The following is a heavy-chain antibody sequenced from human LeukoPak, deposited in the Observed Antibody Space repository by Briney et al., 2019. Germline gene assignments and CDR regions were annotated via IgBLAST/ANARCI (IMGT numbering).Heavy chain of an antibody. CDR3: ARGRSSVYGDPYYLDY. V-gene: IGHV4-59*01. Sequence: PSETPSLTCTVSGGSISSYYWTWIRQPPGKGLEWIGYAHYSGFTNYSPSLKSRVTISVDKSRDRFSLNLRSVNAADTALYFCARGRSSVYGDPYYLDYWGQGILVAVSS. CDR1: GGSISSYY. J-gene: IGHJ4*02. CDR2: AHYSGFT. D-gene: IGHD4-17*01.